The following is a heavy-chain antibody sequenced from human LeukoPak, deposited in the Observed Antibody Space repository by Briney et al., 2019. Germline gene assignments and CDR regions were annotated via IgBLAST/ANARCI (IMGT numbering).Heavy chain of an antibody. J-gene: IGHJ5*02. CDR2: ISGSGGST. CDR1: GFTFSSYA. CDR3: ARARVVVPAAIPEGFDP. D-gene: IGHD2-2*02. V-gene: IGHV3-23*01. Sequence: GGSLRLSCAASGFTFSSYAMSWVRQAPGKGLEWVSAISGSGGSTYYADSVKGRFTISRDNAKNSLYLQMNSLRAEDTAVYYCARARVVVPAAIPEGFDPWGQGTLVTVSS.